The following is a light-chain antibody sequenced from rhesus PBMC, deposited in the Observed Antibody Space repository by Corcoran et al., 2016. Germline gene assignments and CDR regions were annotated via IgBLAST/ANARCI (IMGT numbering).Light chain of an antibody. Sequence: DIQLTQSPSSLSASVGDRGTITCRASQGISSYLAWDQQKSGNAPNLLIYDASNLQSGAPSRFSGSGSGTEFTLTIRSLQPEHFATYYCQQPNGYPLTFAGGSKVEI. CDR3: QQPNGYPLT. J-gene: IGKJ4*01. V-gene: IGKV1-38*01. CDR2: DAS. CDR1: QGISSY.